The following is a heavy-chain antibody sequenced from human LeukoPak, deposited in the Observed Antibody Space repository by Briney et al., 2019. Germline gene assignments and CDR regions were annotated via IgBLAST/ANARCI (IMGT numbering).Heavy chain of an antibody. D-gene: IGHD1-26*01. Sequence: SETLSLTCTVSGYSISSGYYWGWIRQPPGKGLEWIGSIYHSGSTYYNPSLKSRVTISVDTSKNQFSLKLSSVTAADTAVYYCARASTTIPEHWGQGTLVTVSS. CDR1: GYSISSGYY. J-gene: IGHJ1*01. CDR2: IYHSGST. CDR3: ARASTTIPEH. V-gene: IGHV4-38-2*02.